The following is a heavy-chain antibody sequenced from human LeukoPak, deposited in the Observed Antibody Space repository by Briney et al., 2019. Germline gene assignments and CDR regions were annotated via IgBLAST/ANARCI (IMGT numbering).Heavy chain of an antibody. D-gene: IGHD6-13*01. J-gene: IGHJ4*02. CDR1: AFSLNAYN. V-gene: IGHV3-21*01. CDR2: ISSSSSYI. Sequence: KPGGSLRLSCAASAFSLNAYNMNWVRQAPGKGLEWVSSISSSSSYIYYADSVKGRFTISRDNAKNSLYLQMNSLRAEDTAVYYCAREDPIAAAGDPGYWGQGTLVTVSS. CDR3: AREDPIAAAGDPGY.